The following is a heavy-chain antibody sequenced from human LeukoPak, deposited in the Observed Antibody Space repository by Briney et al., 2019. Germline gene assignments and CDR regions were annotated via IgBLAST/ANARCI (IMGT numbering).Heavy chain of an antibody. CDR1: GGTFSSYA. CDR3: ARDSNLAVAGLFDY. D-gene: IGHD6-19*01. J-gene: IGHJ4*02. CDR2: IIPIFGTA. Sequence: SVTVSCKAPGGTFSSYAISWVRQAPGQGLEWMGGIIPIFGTANYAQKFQGRVTITADESTSTAYMELSSLRSEDTAVYYCARDSNLAVAGLFDYWGQGTLVTVSS. V-gene: IGHV1-69*13.